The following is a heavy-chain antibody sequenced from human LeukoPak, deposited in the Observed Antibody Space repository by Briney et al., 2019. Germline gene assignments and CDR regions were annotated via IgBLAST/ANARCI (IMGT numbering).Heavy chain of an antibody. CDR1: GFTFSSYD. CDR2: IWYDGSKK. D-gene: IGHD6-19*01. Sequence: TGGSLRLSCAASGFTFSSYDMHWLPQAPGKELEGVAVIWYDGSKKYYTDSVKGRFTISRDNSKNTLYLQMNSLRAEDTAVYYCARDVAGIDYWGQGTLVTVSS. J-gene: IGHJ4*02. CDR3: ARDVAGIDY. V-gene: IGHV3-33*01.